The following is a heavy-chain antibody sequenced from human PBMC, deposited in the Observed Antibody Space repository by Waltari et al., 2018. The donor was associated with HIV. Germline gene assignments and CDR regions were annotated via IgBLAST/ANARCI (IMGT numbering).Heavy chain of an antibody. D-gene: IGHD2-15*01. J-gene: IGHJ4*02. CDR1: GFTFRSSW. Sequence: EVEVVESGGGLVQPGGALRLSFVVSGFTFRSSWMSWVRQAPGKWLAWCANINQDGSESYYVGSVEGRFTISRDNTKNLLYLQMNSLRAEDTAVYYCAREGGRDCSGGSCYIDYWGQGTLVTVSS. CDR3: AREGGRDCSGGSCYIDY. CDR2: INQDGSES. V-gene: IGHV3-7*01.